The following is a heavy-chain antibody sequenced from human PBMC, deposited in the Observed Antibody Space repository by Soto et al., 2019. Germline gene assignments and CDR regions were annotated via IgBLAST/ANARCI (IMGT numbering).Heavy chain of an antibody. D-gene: IGHD4-17*01. CDR3: ARRMTIRVRPPDL. J-gene: IGHJ4*02. Sequence: EVQLVESGGGLVEPGRSLTLSCTTSGFSFGDYAMSWVRQAPGKGLEWVGFTRGKVYGGTTEYAASVKGRFTISRDDSKGIAYLQMNSLKTEDTAVYYCARRMTIRVRPPDLWGQGTLVSVSS. CDR2: TRGKVYGGTT. CDR1: GFSFGDYA. V-gene: IGHV3-49*04.